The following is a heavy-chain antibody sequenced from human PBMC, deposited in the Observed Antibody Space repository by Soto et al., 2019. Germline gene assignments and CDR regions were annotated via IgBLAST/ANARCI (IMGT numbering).Heavy chain of an antibody. V-gene: IGHV3-33*01. J-gene: IGHJ5*02. CDR2: IWYDGSNK. Sequence: QVQLVESGGGVVQPGRSLRLSCAASGFTFSSYGMHWVRQAPGKGLEWVAVIWYDGSNKYYADSVKGRFTISRDNSKNTLYLQMNSLRAEDTAVHYCARDESLTYSYNWFDPWGQGTLVTVSS. CDR1: GFTFSSYG. D-gene: IGHD5-18*01. CDR3: ARDESLTYSYNWFDP.